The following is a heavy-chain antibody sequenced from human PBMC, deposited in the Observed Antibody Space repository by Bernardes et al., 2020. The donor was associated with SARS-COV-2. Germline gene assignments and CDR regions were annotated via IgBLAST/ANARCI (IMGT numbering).Heavy chain of an antibody. Sequence: SLRLSCAASGFTFSSYAMHWVRQAPGKGLEWVAVISYDGSNKYYADSVKGRFTISRDNSKNTLYLQMNSLRAEDTAVYYCARGSDSSGCFDYWGQGTLVTVSS. CDR1: GFTFSSYA. CDR2: ISYDGSNK. V-gene: IGHV3-30-3*01. CDR3: ARGSDSSGCFDY. D-gene: IGHD6-19*01. J-gene: IGHJ4*02.